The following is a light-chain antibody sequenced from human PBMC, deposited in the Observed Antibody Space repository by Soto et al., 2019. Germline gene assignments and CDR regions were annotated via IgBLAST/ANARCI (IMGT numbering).Light chain of an antibody. Sequence: EIVLSQFPATLSLSPGARATLSCRARQTVSSFLAWYQQKPGQAPRRLIYDASIRAAGIPARFSGSGAGTDFTLTISSLVSEGFAVYYCQQRLIWLPVGGGTKLEIK. CDR1: QTVSSF. CDR2: DAS. V-gene: IGKV3-11*01. CDR3: QQRLIWLP. J-gene: IGKJ4*01.